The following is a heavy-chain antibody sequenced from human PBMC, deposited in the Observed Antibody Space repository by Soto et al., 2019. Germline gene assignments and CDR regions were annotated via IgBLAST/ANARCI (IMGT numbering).Heavy chain of an antibody. Sequence: EVQVVESGGGLVQPGGSLRLSCVASGFTVSSNYMTWVRQAPGKGLEWVSVLYSGGGGTTFYADSVKGRFTISRDNSKNTLYLEMNSLRAEGTAVYYCTREFRTSGSRDAFDIWGQGTMVTVSS. D-gene: IGHD1-26*01. V-gene: IGHV3-66*01. CDR1: GFTVSSNY. CDR3: TREFRTSGSRDAFDI. J-gene: IGHJ3*02. CDR2: LYSGGGGTT.